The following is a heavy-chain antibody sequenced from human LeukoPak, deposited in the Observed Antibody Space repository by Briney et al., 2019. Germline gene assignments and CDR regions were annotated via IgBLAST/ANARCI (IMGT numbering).Heavy chain of an antibody. CDR3: ARSRDYYGSGIYWFDP. CDR1: GGSFSGYY. V-gene: IGHV4-34*01. D-gene: IGHD3-10*01. J-gene: IGHJ5*02. CDR2: INHSGST. Sequence: SETLSLTCAVYGGSFSGYYWSWIRQPPGKGLEWIGEINHSGSTNYNPSLKSRVTISVDTSKNQFSLKLRSVTAADTAVYYCARSRDYYGSGIYWFDPWGQGTLVTVSS.